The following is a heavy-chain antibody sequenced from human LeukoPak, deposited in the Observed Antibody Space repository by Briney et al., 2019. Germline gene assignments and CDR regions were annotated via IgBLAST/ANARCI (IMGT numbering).Heavy chain of an antibody. J-gene: IGHJ4*02. CDR1: GGSISSYY. V-gene: IGHV4-59*01. CDR3: ARDYGDSPFDY. CDR2: IYYSGST. Sequence: SETLSLTCTVSGGSISSYYWSWTRQPPGKGLEWIGYIYYSGSTNYNPSLKSRVTISVDTSRNQFSLKLSSVTAADTAVYYCARDYGDSPFDYWGQGTLITVSS. D-gene: IGHD4-17*01.